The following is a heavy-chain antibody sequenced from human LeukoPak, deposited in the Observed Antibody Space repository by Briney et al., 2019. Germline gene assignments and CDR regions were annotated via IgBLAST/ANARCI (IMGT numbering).Heavy chain of an antibody. CDR3: ARGGVAVAGTGDY. CDR1: GFTFSSYG. V-gene: IGHV3-30*03. CDR2: ISYDGSNK. J-gene: IGHJ4*02. Sequence: GRSLRLSCAASGFTFSSYGMHWVRQAPGKGLEWVAVISYDGSNKYYADSVKGRFTISRDNSKNTLYLQMNSLRAEDTAVYYCARGGVAVAGTGDYWGQGTLVTVSS. D-gene: IGHD6-19*01.